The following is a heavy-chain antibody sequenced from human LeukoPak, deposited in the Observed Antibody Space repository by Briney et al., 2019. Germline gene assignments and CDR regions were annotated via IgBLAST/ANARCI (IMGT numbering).Heavy chain of an antibody. CDR3: TTDFGQLAYYYYNYMDV. CDR1: GLTFSNAW. D-gene: IGHD6-13*01. J-gene: IGHJ6*03. V-gene: IGHV3-15*01. Sequence: GGSLRLSCAASGLTFSNAWMSWVRQAPGKGLEWVGRIKSKIDGGTTDYAAPVKGKFTISRDDSKNTLYLQMNSLKTEDTAVYYCTTDFGQLAYYYYNYMDVWGKGTTVTISS. CDR2: IKSKIDGGTT.